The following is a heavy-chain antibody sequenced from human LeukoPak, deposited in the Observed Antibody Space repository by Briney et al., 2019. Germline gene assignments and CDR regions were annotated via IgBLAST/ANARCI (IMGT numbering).Heavy chain of an antibody. V-gene: IGHV1-2*02. D-gene: IGHD1-26*01. CDR1: GYTFTGYF. CDR3: ARDVRGELALQPDY. Sequence: ASVKVSCKASGYTFTGYFIHWVRQAHGQGLEWMGWINPKSGGTNYQQKFQDRVTMTRDTSITTAYMEMSRLRSDDTAVFYCARDVRGELALQPDYWGQGTLVTVSS. CDR2: INPKSGGT. J-gene: IGHJ4*02.